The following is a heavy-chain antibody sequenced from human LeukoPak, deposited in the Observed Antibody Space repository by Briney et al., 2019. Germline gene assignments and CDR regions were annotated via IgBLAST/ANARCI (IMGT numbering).Heavy chain of an antibody. CDR1: GYTFTNNA. CDR2: INTGNGNT. J-gene: IGHJ4*02. D-gene: IGHD3-22*01. CDR3: ARGDSSSWVY. V-gene: IGHV1-3*04. Sequence: ASVKVSCKASGYTFTNNAMHWVRQAPGQRLEWMGWINTGNGNTKYSQKFQGRVTITRDTSASTAYMELSSLRSEDTAVYYCARGDSSSWVYWGQGTLVTVSS.